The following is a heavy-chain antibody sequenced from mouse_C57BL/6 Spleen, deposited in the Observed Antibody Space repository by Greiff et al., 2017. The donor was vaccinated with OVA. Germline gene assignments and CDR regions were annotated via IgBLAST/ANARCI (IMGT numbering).Heavy chain of an antibody. J-gene: IGHJ3*01. CDR2: INPSSGYT. V-gene: IGHV1-4*01. D-gene: IGHD1-1*01. CDR1: GYTFTSYT. Sequence: QVQLQQSGAELARPGASVKMSCKASGYTFTSYTMHWVKQRPGQGLEWIGYINPSSGYTKYNQKFKDKATLTADKSSSTAYLQLSSLTSEDSAVYYCARADYYGSSHEGFAYWGQGTLVTVSA. CDR3: ARADYYGSSHEGFAY.